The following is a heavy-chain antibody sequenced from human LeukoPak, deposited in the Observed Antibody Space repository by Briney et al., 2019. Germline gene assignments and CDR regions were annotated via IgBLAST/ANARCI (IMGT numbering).Heavy chain of an antibody. D-gene: IGHD2-2*01. CDR1: GYTFTSYG. CDR2: ISAYNGNT. CDR3: ASNYCSSTSCYEPWGYYYYGMDV. J-gene: IGHJ6*02. V-gene: IGHV1-18*01. Sequence: ASVKVSCKASGYTFTSYGISWVRQAPGQGLEWMGWISAYNGNTNYAQKLQGRVTMTTDTSTSTAYMELRSLRSDDTAVYYCASNYCSSTSCYEPWGYYYYGMDVWGQGTTVTVSS.